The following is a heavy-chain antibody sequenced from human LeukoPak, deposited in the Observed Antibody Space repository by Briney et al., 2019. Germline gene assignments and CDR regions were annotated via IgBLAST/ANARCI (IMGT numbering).Heavy chain of an antibody. CDR1: GFTFSSYG. CDR2: IRYGGSNK. D-gene: IGHD3-22*01. V-gene: IGHV3-30*02. Sequence: TGGSLRLSCAASGFTFSSYGMHWVRQAPGKGLEWVAFIRYGGSNKYYADSVKGRFTISRDNSKNTLYLQMNSLRAEDTAVYYCARDRTGYSSGYYGGFDYWGQGTLVTVSS. J-gene: IGHJ4*02. CDR3: ARDRTGYSSGYYGGFDY.